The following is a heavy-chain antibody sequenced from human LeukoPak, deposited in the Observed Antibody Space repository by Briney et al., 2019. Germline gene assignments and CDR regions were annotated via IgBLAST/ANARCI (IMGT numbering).Heavy chain of an antibody. CDR1: GFTFSSYS. CDR2: ISSSSSYI. V-gene: IGHV3-21*01. Sequence: GGSPRLSCAASGFTFSSYSMNWVRQAPGKGLEWVSSISSSSSYIYYADSVKGRFTISRDNAKNSLYLQMNSLRAEDTAVYYCARSRVTNAFDIWGQGTMVTVSS. J-gene: IGHJ3*02. CDR3: ARSRVTNAFDI. D-gene: IGHD4-23*01.